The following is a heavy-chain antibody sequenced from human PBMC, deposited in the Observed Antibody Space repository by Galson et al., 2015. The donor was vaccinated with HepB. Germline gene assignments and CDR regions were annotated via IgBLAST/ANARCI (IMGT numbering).Heavy chain of an antibody. CDR1: GGTFSSYA. CDR3: AAQDVDIVAADY. D-gene: IGHD5-12*01. CDR2: IIPIFGTA. Sequence: SVKVSCKASGGTFSSYAISWVRQAPGQGLEWMGGIIPIFGTANYAQKFQGRVTITADESTSTAYMELSSLRSEDTAVYYCAAQDVDIVAADYWGQGTLVTVSS. V-gene: IGHV1-69*13. J-gene: IGHJ4*02.